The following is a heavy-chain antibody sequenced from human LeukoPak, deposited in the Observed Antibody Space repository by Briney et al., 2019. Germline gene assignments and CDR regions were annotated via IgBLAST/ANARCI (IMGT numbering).Heavy chain of an antibody. CDR3: ARDPGDIVVVPAAMREIYYYYYGMDV. V-gene: IGHV4-4*09. CDR2: IYTSGST. CDR1: GGSISSYY. J-gene: IGHJ6*02. Sequence: PSETLSLTCTVSGGSISSYYWSWIRQPPGKGLEWIGYIYTSGSTNYNPSLKSRVTISVDTSKNQFSLKLSSVTAADTAVYYCARDPGDIVVVPAAMREIYYYYYGMDVWGQGTTVTVSS. D-gene: IGHD2-2*01.